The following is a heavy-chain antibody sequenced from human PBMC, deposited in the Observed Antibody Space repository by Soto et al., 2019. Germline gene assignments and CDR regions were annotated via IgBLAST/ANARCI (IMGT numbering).Heavy chain of an antibody. CDR2: ISYDGSLQ. V-gene: IGHV3-30*03. Sequence: QAQLVESGGGVVQPGRSLRLSCAASGFAFSSYGMHWVRQAPGTGLEWVAVISYDGSLQHYADSVKGRFTISRDNYKNMVLLQISGLRAKDTAVYYCVSDRGYGHASVPYSWGQGTLVSVSS. J-gene: IGHJ4*02. CDR3: VSDRGYGHASVPYS. D-gene: IGHD5-18*01. CDR1: GFAFSSYG.